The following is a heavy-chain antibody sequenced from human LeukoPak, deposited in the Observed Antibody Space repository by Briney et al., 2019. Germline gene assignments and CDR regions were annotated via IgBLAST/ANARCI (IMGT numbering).Heavy chain of an antibody. D-gene: IGHD3-10*01. CDR3: ARPGVYMAVRGGRVWFDP. CDR2: IYYSGST. Sequence: SETLSLTCTVSGGSISSSSYYWGWIRQPPGKGLEWIGSIYYSGSTYYNPSLKSRVTISVDTSKNQFSLKLSSVTAADTAVYYCARPGVYMAVRGGRVWFDPWGQGALVTVSS. J-gene: IGHJ5*02. V-gene: IGHV4-39*01. CDR1: GGSISSSSYY.